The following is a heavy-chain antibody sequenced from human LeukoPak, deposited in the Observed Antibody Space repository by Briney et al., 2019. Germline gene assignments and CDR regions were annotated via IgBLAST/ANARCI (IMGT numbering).Heavy chain of an antibody. CDR2: IIPIFGTA. V-gene: IGHV1-69*01. J-gene: IGHJ6*02. Sequence: SVNVSRKSSVGTFSSYTISWVRQAPEQGLEWMGGIIPIFGTANYAQKFPVRGTITAAESLRTAYMELSSLRSEDTAVYYCARSSGGYSGDDYGPGYYYYGMDVWGQGTTVTVSS. CDR1: VGTFSSYT. CDR3: ARSSGGYSGDDYGPGYYYYGMDV. D-gene: IGHD5-12*01.